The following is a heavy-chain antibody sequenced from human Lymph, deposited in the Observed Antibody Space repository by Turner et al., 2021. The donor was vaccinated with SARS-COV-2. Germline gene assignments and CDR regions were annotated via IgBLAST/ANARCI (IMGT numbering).Heavy chain of an antibody. CDR3: ARGPGGNYGPYFDY. V-gene: IGHV3-30-3*01. Sequence: QVQRVESGGGVGQLGRSLRLSRAPSGFAFSNYAMHWVRQDPGKGLEWVAVISYDGSNKYYADSVKGRFTISRDNSKNTLYLQMNSLRAEDTAVYYCARGPGGNYGPYFDYWGQGTLVTVSS. D-gene: IGHD3-10*01. CDR2: ISYDGSNK. J-gene: IGHJ4*02. CDR1: GFAFSNYA.